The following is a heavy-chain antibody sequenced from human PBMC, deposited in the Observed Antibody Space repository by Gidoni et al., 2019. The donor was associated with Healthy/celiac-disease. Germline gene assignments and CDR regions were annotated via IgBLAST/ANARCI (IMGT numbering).Heavy chain of an antibody. D-gene: IGHD5-12*01. J-gene: IGHJ4*02. V-gene: IGHV1-46*01. CDR1: GYTFTSYY. CDR3: ARVPRDGYNFFPGWVDY. CDR2: INPSGGST. Sequence: QVQLVQSGAEVKKPGASVKVSCKASGYTFTSYYMHWVRQAPGQGLEWMGIINPSGGSTSYAQKFQGRVTMTRDTSTSTVYMELSSLRSEDTAVYYCARVPRDGYNFFPGWVDYWGQGTLVTVSS.